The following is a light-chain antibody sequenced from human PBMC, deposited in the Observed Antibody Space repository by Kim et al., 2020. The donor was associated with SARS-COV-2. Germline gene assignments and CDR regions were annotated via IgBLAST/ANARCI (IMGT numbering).Light chain of an antibody. CDR2: GAS. J-gene: IGKJ5*01. CDR1: QDIRND. Sequence: SVGDRVTITCRASQDIRNDLGWYQQNPGRAPKRLIYGASSLQSGVPSRFSGSGSGTEFTLTISSVQPEDFATYFCLQHSTSPITFGQGTRLEIK. CDR3: LQHSTSPIT. V-gene: IGKV1-17*01.